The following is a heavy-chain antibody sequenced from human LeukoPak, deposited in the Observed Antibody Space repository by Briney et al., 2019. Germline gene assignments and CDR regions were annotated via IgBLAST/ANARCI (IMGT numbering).Heavy chain of an antibody. CDR1: GFTFSSYG. D-gene: IGHD6-13*01. Sequence: GGSLRLSCAASGFTFSSYGMHWVRQAPGKGLEWVAFIRYDGSNKYYADSVKGRFTISRDNSKNTLYLQMNSLRAEDTAVYYCAKELAAAVEVYYYMDVWGKGTTVTVSS. J-gene: IGHJ6*03. CDR2: IRYDGSNK. CDR3: AKELAAAVEVYYYMDV. V-gene: IGHV3-30*02.